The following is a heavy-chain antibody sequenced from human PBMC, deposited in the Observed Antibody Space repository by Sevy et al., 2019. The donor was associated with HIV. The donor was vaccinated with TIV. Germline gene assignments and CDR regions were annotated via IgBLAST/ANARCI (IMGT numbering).Heavy chain of an antibody. J-gene: IGHJ3*02. Sequence: GESLKISCAASGFTFSSYPMHWVRQAPGKGLEWVSSISGLSNYIYYADSVKGRFSISRDNTKNSVYLQMNSLRGEDTAVFYCARAVPATDAFDIWGQGTLVTVSS. CDR1: GFTFSSYP. D-gene: IGHD6-19*01. CDR3: ARAVPATDAFDI. V-gene: IGHV3-21*01. CDR2: ISGLSNYI.